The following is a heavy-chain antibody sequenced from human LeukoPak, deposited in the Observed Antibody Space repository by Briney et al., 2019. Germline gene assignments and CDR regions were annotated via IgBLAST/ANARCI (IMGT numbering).Heavy chain of an antibody. CDR2: ISSSTDTI. V-gene: IGHV3-48*02. D-gene: IGHD4-23*01. Sequence: GGSLRLSCAASGFTFSSYAMNWVRQAPGKGLEWVSYISSSTDTILYADSVKGRFTISRDNAKNSLHLQMNSLRDEDTAVYYCAKDGGNRPFENWGQGTLVTVSS. J-gene: IGHJ4*02. CDR3: AKDGGNRPFEN. CDR1: GFTFSSYA.